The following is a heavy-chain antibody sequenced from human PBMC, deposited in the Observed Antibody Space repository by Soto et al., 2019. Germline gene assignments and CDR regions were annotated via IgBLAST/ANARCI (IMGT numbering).Heavy chain of an antibody. J-gene: IGHJ6*02. D-gene: IGHD1-26*01. V-gene: IGHV4-39*01. Sequence: PSDTLSLTLIVSGGSISSSSYYWVVRHQRPGKWGEWIGSIYYSGSTYYSPSLKSRVTISVDTSKNQFSLKLSSVTAADTAVYYCASIRRIEVGDSYYYYGMDVWGQGTTVTVSS. CDR1: GGSISSSSYY. CDR2: IYYSGST. CDR3: ASIRRIEVGDSYYYYGMDV.